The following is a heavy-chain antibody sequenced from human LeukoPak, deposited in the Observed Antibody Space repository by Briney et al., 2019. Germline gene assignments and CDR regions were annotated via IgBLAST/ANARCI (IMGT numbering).Heavy chain of an antibody. D-gene: IGHD1-1*01. Sequence: SETLSLTCTVSGGSISSYYWSWIRQPPGKGLEWIGYIYYSGSTNYNPSLKSRVTTSVDTSKNQFSLKLSSVTAADTAVYYCARGWYNWNDEYWFDPWGQGTLVTVSS. CDR1: GGSISSYY. CDR2: IYYSGST. CDR3: ARGWYNWNDEYWFDP. V-gene: IGHV4-59*01. J-gene: IGHJ5*02.